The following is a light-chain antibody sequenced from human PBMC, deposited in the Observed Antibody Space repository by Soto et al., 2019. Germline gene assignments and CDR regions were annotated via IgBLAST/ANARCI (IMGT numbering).Light chain of an antibody. Sequence: QSALIQPASVSGSPGQSITISCTGTTSDVGAYNHVSWYQQLPGKAPKLMIHDVSNRTSGVSDRFSGSKSANTASLTISGLQAEDEADYYCCSSTTSFTYVFGTGTKLTVI. CDR1: TSDVGAYNH. V-gene: IGLV2-14*03. CDR3: CSSTTSFTYV. J-gene: IGLJ1*01. CDR2: DVS.